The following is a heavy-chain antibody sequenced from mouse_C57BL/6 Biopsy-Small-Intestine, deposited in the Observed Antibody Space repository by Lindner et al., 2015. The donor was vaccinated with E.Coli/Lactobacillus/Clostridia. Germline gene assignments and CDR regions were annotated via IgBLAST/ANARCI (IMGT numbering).Heavy chain of an antibody. D-gene: IGHD1-1*01. CDR3: ARLVGSSLYYYAMDY. V-gene: IGHV1-75*01. Sequence: VQLQESGPELVKPGASVKISCKASGYTFTDYYINWVKQRPGQGLEWIGWIFPGSGSTYYNEKFKGKATLTVDKSSSTAYMLLSSLTSEDSAVYFCARLVGSSLYYYAMDYWGQGTSVTVSS. CDR1: GYTFTDYY. J-gene: IGHJ4*01. CDR2: IFPGSGST.